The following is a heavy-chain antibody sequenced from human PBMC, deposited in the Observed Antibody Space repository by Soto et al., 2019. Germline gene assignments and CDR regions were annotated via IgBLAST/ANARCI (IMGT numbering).Heavy chain of an antibody. D-gene: IGHD3-16*02. J-gene: IGHJ3*02. CDR2: IYHSGST. Sequence: PSETLSLTCAVSCYSISSGYYWGWIRQPPGKGLEWIGSIYHSGSTYYNPSLKSRVTISVDTSKNQFSLKLSSVTAADTAVYYCARVSYDYVWGSYRWDAFDIWGQGTMVTVSS. CDR3: ARVSYDYVWGSYRWDAFDI. CDR1: CYSISSGYY. V-gene: IGHV4-38-2*01.